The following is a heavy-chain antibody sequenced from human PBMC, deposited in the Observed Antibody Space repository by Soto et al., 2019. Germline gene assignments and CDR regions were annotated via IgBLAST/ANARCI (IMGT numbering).Heavy chain of an antibody. D-gene: IGHD5-12*01. J-gene: IGHJ5*02. CDR3: AKDVDIVATIGWFDP. CDR1: GFTFSSYA. V-gene: IGHV3-23*01. CDR2: ISGSGGST. Sequence: EVQLLESGGGLVQPGGSLRLSCAASGFTFSSYAMSWVRQAPGKGLEWVSDISGSGGSTYYADSVKGRFTISRDNSKNTLYLHMNSLRAEDTAVYYCAKDVDIVATIGWFDPWGQGTLVTVSS.